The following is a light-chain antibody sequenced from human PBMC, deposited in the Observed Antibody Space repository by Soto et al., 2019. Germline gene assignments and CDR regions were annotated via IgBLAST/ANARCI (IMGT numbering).Light chain of an antibody. Sequence: DLPMTHSPSSLSASVGDRVTITXXASHSIDFYLNWYQQKPGQAPKVXIYGASNLQSGVPSRFIGSGDATDSSLTISSLQPEDFATYYCQQTYKNSWTFGPGTKVDIK. CDR2: GAS. CDR3: QQTYKNSWT. V-gene: IGKV1-39*01. CDR1: HSIDFY. J-gene: IGKJ3*01.